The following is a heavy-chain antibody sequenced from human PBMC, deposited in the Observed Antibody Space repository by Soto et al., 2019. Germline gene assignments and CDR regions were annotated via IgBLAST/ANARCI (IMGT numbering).Heavy chain of an antibody. Sequence: GGSLRLSCAASGFTFSSYGMHWVRQAPGKGLEWVAVISYDGSNKYYADSVKGRFTISRDNSKNTLYLQMNSLRAEDTAVYYCAKLNSYYDFWSGSLPHFDYWGQGTLVTVSS. CDR2: ISYDGSNK. J-gene: IGHJ4*02. CDR3: AKLNSYYDFWSGSLPHFDY. V-gene: IGHV3-30*18. D-gene: IGHD3-3*01. CDR1: GFTFSSYG.